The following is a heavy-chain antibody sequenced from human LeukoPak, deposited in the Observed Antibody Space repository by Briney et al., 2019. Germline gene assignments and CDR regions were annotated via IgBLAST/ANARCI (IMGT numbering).Heavy chain of an antibody. V-gene: IGHV3-30*18. Sequence: GGSLRLSCAASGFTFSSYGMHWVRQAPGKGLEWVAVISYDGNNEYYADSVKGRFTISRDNSGNTLYLQMNSLRTEDTAVYYCAKGAPRDTLTTGPYYFDYWGQGTLVTVSS. CDR2: ISYDGNNE. D-gene: IGHD4-11*01. CDR3: AKGAPRDTLTTGPYYFDY. J-gene: IGHJ4*02. CDR1: GFTFSSYG.